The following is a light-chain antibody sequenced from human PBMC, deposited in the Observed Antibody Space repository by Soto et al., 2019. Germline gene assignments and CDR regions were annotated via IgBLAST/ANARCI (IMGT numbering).Light chain of an antibody. CDR3: SSYSTGGSYV. CDR1: SSDVGGYNS. CDR2: DVS. V-gene: IGLV2-14*03. Sequence: QSVLTQPASVSGSPGQSIAISCTGTSSDVGGYNSAFWYQQHPGKAPKLLIYDVSNRPSEVSNRFSGSKSGNTASLTISGLQAEDEADYYCSSYSTGGSYVFGTGTQLTVL. J-gene: IGLJ1*01.